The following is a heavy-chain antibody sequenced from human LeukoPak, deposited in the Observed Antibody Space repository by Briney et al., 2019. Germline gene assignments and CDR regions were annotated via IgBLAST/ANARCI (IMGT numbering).Heavy chain of an antibody. Sequence: GGSLRLSCAASGFTFSNHAMNWVRQAPGKGLEWVTTISFDGTDKYYADAVTGRFTISRDNSKDTLYLQLDSLRTEDTALYSCARESGNGYSSGWYPYYYYGMDVWGQGTTVTVSS. V-gene: IGHV3-30-3*01. J-gene: IGHJ6*02. CDR2: ISFDGTDK. CDR1: GFTFSNHA. CDR3: ARESGNGYSSGWYPYYYYGMDV. D-gene: IGHD6-19*01.